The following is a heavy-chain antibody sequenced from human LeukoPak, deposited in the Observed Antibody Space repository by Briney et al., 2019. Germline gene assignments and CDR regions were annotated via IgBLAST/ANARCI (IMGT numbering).Heavy chain of an antibody. Sequence: PSETLSLTCTVSGGSISSYYWSWIRQPPGKGLEWIGYIYYSGSTNYNPSLKSRVTISVDTSKNQFSLKLSSVTAADTAVYYCARAYNWNYDSGFPLFDYWGQGTLVTVSS. CDR2: IYYSGST. J-gene: IGHJ4*02. CDR3: ARAYNWNYDSGFPLFDY. CDR1: GGSISSYY. V-gene: IGHV4-59*01. D-gene: IGHD1-7*01.